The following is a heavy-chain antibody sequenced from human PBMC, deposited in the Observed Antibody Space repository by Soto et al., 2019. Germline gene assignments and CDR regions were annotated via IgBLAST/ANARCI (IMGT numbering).Heavy chain of an antibody. J-gene: IGHJ4*02. V-gene: IGHV4-39*01. CDR3: ASLPDRIAARLVSDY. CDR2: IYYSGST. Sequence: QLQLQESGPGLVKPSETLSLTCTVSGGSISSSSYYWGWIRQPPGKGLEWIGSIYYSGSTYYNPSLKSRVTISVDTSKNQFSLKLSSVTAADTAVYYCASLPDRIAARLVSDYWGQGTLVTVSS. CDR1: GGSISSSSYY. D-gene: IGHD6-6*01.